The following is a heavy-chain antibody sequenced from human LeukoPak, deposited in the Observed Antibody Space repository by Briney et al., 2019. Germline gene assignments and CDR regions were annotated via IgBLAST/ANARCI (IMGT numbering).Heavy chain of an antibody. J-gene: IGHJ3*02. CDR2: IYYSGST. V-gene: IGHV4-61*01. CDR1: GGSVSSGSYF. CDR3: ARGRFLDAFDI. D-gene: IGHD3-3*01. Sequence: KSSETPSLTCTVSGGSVSSGSYFWSWIRQPPGKGLEWIGYIYYSGSTNYNPSLKSRVTISVDTSKNQFSLKLSSVTAADTAVYYCARGRFLDAFDIWGQGTMVTVPS.